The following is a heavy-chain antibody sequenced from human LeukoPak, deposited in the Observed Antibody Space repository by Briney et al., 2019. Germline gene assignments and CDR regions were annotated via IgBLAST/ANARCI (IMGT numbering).Heavy chain of an antibody. J-gene: IGHJ4*02. CDR2: INHSGST. Sequence: PSETLSLTCAVYGGSFSGYYWSWIRHPQGTGLEWIGEINHSGSTNYNPSLKSRVTISVDTSKNQFSLKLSSVTAADTAVYYCARKGRQLWLSFDYWGQGTLVTVSS. V-gene: IGHV4-34*01. D-gene: IGHD5-18*01. CDR3: ARKGRQLWLSFDY. CDR1: GGSFSGYY.